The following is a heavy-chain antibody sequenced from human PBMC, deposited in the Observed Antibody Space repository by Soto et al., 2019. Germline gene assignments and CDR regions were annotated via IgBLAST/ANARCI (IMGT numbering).Heavy chain of an antibody. J-gene: IGHJ4*02. Sequence: GSVKVYWKSSGYTFTSYGISLVRQAPGQGLEWMGWISAYNGNTNYAQKLQGRVTMTTDTSTRTAYMELRSLRSDDTAVYYCATKDAGFNDYWGQGTLVTVSS. V-gene: IGHV1-18*04. D-gene: IGHD2-15*01. CDR1: GYTFTSYG. CDR2: ISAYNGNT. CDR3: ATKDAGFNDY.